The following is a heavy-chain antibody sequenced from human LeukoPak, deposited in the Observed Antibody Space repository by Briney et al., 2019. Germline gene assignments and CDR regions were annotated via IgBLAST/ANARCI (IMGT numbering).Heavy chain of an antibody. CDR2: IWPSGST. Sequence: PSESLCLTCSVSRGSLSSGLSFWSWIRQPPGQGLEWIGYIWPSGSTNYNPALKGRVTRSVDTSKDQFSLKLSSVTAGDRAVYYCVCTGYSGGLYLDYWGQGTLVTVSS. CDR1: RGSLSSGLSF. V-gene: IGHV4-30-2*01. D-gene: IGHD6-19*01. J-gene: IGHJ4*02. CDR3: VCTGYSGGLYLDY.